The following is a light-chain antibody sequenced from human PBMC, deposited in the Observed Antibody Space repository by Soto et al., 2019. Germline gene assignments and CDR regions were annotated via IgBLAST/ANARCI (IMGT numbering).Light chain of an antibody. Sequence: QSVLTKPPSVSAAPGQKVTISCSGNSSNIGSNDVSWYQQLPGKAPKLLTYENSQRPSGIPDRFSGSKSGTSATLGITGLQTGDEADYYCGTWDSSLIALFGTGTKVTVL. CDR2: ENS. J-gene: IGLJ1*01. CDR1: SSNIGSND. CDR3: GTWDSSLIAL. V-gene: IGLV1-51*02.